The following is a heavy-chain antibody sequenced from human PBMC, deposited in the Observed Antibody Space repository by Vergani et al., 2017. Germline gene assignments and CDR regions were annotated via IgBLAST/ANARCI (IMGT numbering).Heavy chain of an antibody. CDR3: ARAFGELLSY. CDR2: IDPSDSYT. J-gene: IGHJ4*02. D-gene: IGHD3-10*01. CDR1: GYSFTSYW. Sequence: EVQLVQSGAEVKKPGESLKISCKGSGYSFTSYWISWVRQMPGKGLEWMGRIDPSDSYTNYSPSFQGHVTISADKSISTAYMELSRLRSDDTAVYYCARAFGELLSYWGQGTLVTVSS. V-gene: IGHV5-10-1*01.